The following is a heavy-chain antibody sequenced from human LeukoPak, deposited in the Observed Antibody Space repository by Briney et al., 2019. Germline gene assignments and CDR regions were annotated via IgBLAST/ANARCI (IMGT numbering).Heavy chain of an antibody. V-gene: IGHV3-30*18. CDR1: GFTFSSYG. D-gene: IGHD2-15*01. CDR3: AKVPDNNIVVVVAATHFDY. CDR2: ISYDGSNK. J-gene: IGHJ4*02. Sequence: GRSLRLSCAASGFTFSSYGMHWVRQAPGKGLEWVAVISYDGSNKYYADSVKGRFTISRDNSKNTLYLQMNSLRAEDTAVYYCAKVPDNNIVVVVAATHFDYWGQGTLVTVSS.